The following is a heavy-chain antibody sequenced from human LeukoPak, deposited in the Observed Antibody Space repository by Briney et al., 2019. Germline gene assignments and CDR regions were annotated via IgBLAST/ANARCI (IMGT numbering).Heavy chain of an antibody. CDR2: INDSGSS. CDR3: ARYVPDYGDYSGGFDI. J-gene: IGHJ3*02. V-gene: IGHV4-34*01. CDR1: GGSFSGYY. D-gene: IGHD4-17*01. Sequence: SETLSLTCAVYGGSFSGYYWIWIRQSPGKGLEWIGDINDSGSSNYHPSLKGRVTISLDTSKTQFSLKLTSVTSADTAVYFCARYVPDYGDYSGGFDIWGQGTMVTVSS.